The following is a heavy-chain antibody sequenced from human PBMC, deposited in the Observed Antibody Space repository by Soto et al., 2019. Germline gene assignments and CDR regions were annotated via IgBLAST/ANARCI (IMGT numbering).Heavy chain of an antibody. Sequence: SETLSLTCTVSGGSISSSSYYWGWIRQPPGKGLEWIGSIYYSGSTYYNPSLKSRVTISVDTSKNQFSLKLSSVTAADTAVYYCARQGAPLRFLEWLPPPYNWFDPWGQGTLVTVSS. V-gene: IGHV4-39*01. CDR3: ARQGAPLRFLEWLPPPYNWFDP. J-gene: IGHJ5*02. CDR2: IYYSGST. D-gene: IGHD3-3*01. CDR1: GGSISSSSYY.